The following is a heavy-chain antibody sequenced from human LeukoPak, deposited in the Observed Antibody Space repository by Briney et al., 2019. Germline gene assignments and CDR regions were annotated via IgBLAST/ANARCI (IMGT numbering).Heavy chain of an antibody. CDR3: ASTNWGYAFDI. CDR1: SGSISSSSYY. Sequence: KASETLSLTCTVSSGSISSSSYYWGWIRQPPGKGLEWIGSIYYSGSTYYNPSLKSRVTISVDKSKNQFSLKLSSVTAADTAVYYCASTNWGYAFDIWGQGTMVTVSS. J-gene: IGHJ3*02. CDR2: IYYSGST. V-gene: IGHV4-39*07. D-gene: IGHD7-27*01.